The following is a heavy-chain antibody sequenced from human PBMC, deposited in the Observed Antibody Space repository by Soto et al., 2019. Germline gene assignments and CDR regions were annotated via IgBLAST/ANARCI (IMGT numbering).Heavy chain of an antibody. Sequence: PGGSLRLSCAASGFTFSSYSMNWVRQAPGKGLEWVSSISSSSSYIYYADSVKGRFTISRDNAKNSLYLQMNSLRAEDTAVYYCAREVWLPTIRIYYGMDVWGQGTTVTVSS. CDR2: ISSSSSYI. J-gene: IGHJ6*02. CDR1: GFTFSSYS. CDR3: AREVWLPTIRIYYGMDV. D-gene: IGHD5-12*01. V-gene: IGHV3-21*01.